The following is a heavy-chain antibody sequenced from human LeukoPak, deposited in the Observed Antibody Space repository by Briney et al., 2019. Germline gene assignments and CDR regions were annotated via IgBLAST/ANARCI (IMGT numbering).Heavy chain of an antibody. CDR2: IYYTGST. D-gene: IGHD3-10*01. CDR3: ARHSGSGSESRPFDP. J-gene: IGHJ5*02. V-gene: IGHV4-39*01. Sequence: PSETLSLTCSVSGGSVTSGGFYCGWLRQPPGKGPEWIATIYYTGSTYYNPSLKSRVTISIDTSKNQFSLRMTSVTATDTAVYHCARHSGSGSESRPFDPWGQGTLVTVSS. CDR1: GGSVTSGGFY.